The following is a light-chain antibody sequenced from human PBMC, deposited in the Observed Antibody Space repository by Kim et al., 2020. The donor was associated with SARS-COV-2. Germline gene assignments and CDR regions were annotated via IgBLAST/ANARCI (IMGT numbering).Light chain of an antibody. Sequence: DIQMTQSPSSVSASVGDRVTITCRASQGIGSWLAWYQQKSGKAPKLLIYAASSLQSGVPSRFSGSGSGTDFTLTISSLQPEDFATNYCQQANSFPWTFGQGTKLVIK. CDR3: QQANSFPWT. V-gene: IGKV1-12*01. CDR2: AAS. CDR1: QGIGSW. J-gene: IGKJ1*01.